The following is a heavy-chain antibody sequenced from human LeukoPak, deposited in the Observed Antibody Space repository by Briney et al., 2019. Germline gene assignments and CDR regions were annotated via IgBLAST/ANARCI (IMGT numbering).Heavy chain of an antibody. CDR2: IYPGDSDT. Sequence: GESLKISCKGSGYSFTSYWIGWVRQMPGKGLEWMGIIYPGDSDTRYSPSFQGQVTISADKSISTAYPQWSSLKASDTAMYYCARGYCSSTSCYAPYYGMDVWGKGTTVTVSS. CDR1: GYSFTSYW. V-gene: IGHV5-51*01. J-gene: IGHJ6*04. CDR3: ARGYCSSTSCYAPYYGMDV. D-gene: IGHD2-2*01.